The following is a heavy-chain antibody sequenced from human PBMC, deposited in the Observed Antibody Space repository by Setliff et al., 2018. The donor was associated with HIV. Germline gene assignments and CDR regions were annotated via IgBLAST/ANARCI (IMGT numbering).Heavy chain of an antibody. J-gene: IGHJ4*02. V-gene: IGHV3-11*01. CDR1: GFTFSDYY. Sequence: GESLKISCAASGFTFSDYYMSWIRQAPGKGLEWVSYIFSSGSGSTIYYADSVKGRFTISWDNAKNSLYLQMNSLRAEDTAVYYCARDAPLYSNYVGYFDYWGQGTLVTSPQ. CDR2: IFSSGSGSTI. D-gene: IGHD4-4*01. CDR3: ARDAPLYSNYVGYFDY.